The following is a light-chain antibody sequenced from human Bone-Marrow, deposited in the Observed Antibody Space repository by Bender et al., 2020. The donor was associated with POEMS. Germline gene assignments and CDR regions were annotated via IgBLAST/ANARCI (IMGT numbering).Light chain of an antibody. J-gene: IGLJ3*02. Sequence: QSVLTQPPSASGTPGQRVTISCSGSSSKFGSYPVNWYQQLPGATPKLVIFNNSQRPSGVPDRFSGSTSGTSASLAITGRLSEEVVDFSCATWHDSLTGWVFGGGAKLTLL. CDR1: SSKFGSYP. V-gene: IGLV1-44*01. CDR3: ATWHDSLTGWV. CDR2: NNS.